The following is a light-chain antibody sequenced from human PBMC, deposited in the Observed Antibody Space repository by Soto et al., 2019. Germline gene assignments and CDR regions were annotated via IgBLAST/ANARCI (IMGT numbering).Light chain of an antibody. CDR1: ERLLHSNGSNY. J-gene: IGKJ3*01. Sequence: DIVMTQSPLSLPVTPGEPASISCRSNERLLHSNGSNYLDWYLQNPGQSPQLMLYVGSSLASGVPDRISGSGSGKDFTLKSSRVEAEDVGVYYCMQDLQPPFTFGRGTNVDI. CDR3: MQDLQPPFT. V-gene: IGKV2-28*01. CDR2: VGS.